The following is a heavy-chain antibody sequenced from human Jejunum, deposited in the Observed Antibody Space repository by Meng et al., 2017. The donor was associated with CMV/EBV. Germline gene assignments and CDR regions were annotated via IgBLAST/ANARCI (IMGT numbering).Heavy chain of an antibody. J-gene: IGHJ4*02. CDR3: ARENDYGEANLDY. Sequence: SGFTFSVYSMGWGRQTPGKGLEWVANIKQDGSETDYLDSVKGRFTISRDNAKNSVYLRMKSLRAEDTAVYYCARENDYGEANLDYWGQGTLVTVSS. D-gene: IGHD4-17*01. V-gene: IGHV3-7*01. CDR2: IKQDGSET. CDR1: GFTFSVYS.